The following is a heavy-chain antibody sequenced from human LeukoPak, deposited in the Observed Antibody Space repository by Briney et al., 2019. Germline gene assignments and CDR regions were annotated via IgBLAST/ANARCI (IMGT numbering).Heavy chain of an antibody. CDR2: LYSDGNT. V-gene: IGHV3-53*01. J-gene: IGHJ4*02. CDR3: ARGVEPLAANTLAY. Sequence: GGSLRLSCAASGFTFRSSAMSWVRQAPGKGLEWVSVLYSDGNTKYADSVQGRFTISRDNSKNTLYLEMNSLSPDDTAVYYCARGVEPLAANTLAYWGQGTLVTVSS. CDR1: GFTFRSSA. D-gene: IGHD1-14*01.